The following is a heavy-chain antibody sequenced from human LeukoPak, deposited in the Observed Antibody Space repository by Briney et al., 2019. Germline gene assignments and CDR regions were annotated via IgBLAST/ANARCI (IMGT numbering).Heavy chain of an antibody. CDR3: ARSDSGSPYYGMDV. J-gene: IGHJ6*02. D-gene: IGHD3-10*01. V-gene: IGHV1-69-2*01. Sequence: GASVKVSCKAFGYTFTDYYIHWVKEAPGKGLEWMGRVDPEDGETTYAEKLQGRVTMTTDTSTSTAYMELRSLRSDDTAAYYCARSDSGSPYYGMDVWGQGTTVTVSS. CDR2: VDPEDGET. CDR1: GYTFTDYY.